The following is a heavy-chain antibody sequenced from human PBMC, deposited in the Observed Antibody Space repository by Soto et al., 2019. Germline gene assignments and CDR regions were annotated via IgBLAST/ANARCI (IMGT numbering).Heavy chain of an antibody. CDR3: ARFTYYGSGGLYYFDY. V-gene: IGHV4-4*02. D-gene: IGHD3-10*01. CDR2: IYHSGST. J-gene: IGHJ4*02. CDR1: GGSISSSNW. Sequence: PSETLSLTCAVSGGSISSSNWWSWVRQPPGKGLEWIGEIYHSGSTNYNPSLKSRVTISVDKSKNQFSLKLSSVTAADTAVYYCARFTYYGSGGLYYFDYWGQGTLVTVSS.